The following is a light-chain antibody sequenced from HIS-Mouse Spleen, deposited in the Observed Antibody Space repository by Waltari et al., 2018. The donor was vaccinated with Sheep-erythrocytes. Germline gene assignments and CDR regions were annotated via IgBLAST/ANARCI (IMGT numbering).Light chain of an antibody. V-gene: IGLV2-8*01. CDR1: SSDVRGYNY. CDR2: EVS. CDR3: SSYAGSNNWV. J-gene: IGLJ3*02. Sequence: QSALTQPPSASGSPGQSVTIPCTGTSSDVRGYNYVSWYQQHPGKAPKPMIYEVSKRPSGVPDRFSGSKSGNTASLTVSGLQAEDEADYYCSSYAGSNNWVFGGGTKLTVL.